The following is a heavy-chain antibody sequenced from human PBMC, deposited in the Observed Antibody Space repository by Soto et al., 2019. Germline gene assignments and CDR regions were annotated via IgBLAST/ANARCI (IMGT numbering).Heavy chain of an antibody. CDR2: ISAHNGNT. D-gene: IGHD1-1*01. J-gene: IGHJ4*02. CDR3: ARGRYGDY. V-gene: IGHV1-18*01. Sequence: QVHLVQSGAEVKKPGASVKVSCKGSGYAFTTYGITWERQAPGQGLEWMGWISAHNGNTNYAQKLQGRVTVTRDTSTSTAYMELRSLGSDDTAVYYCARGRYGDYWGQGALVTVSS. CDR1: GYAFTTYG.